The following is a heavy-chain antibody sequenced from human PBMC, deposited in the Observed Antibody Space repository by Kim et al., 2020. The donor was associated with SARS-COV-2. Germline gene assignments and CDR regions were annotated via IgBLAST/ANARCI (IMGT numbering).Heavy chain of an antibody. Sequence: KFQGRVTITRDTSASTAYMELSSLRSEDTAVYYCARDPSSSWTGGWFDPWGQGTLVTVSS. D-gene: IGHD6-13*01. CDR3: ARDPSSSWTGGWFDP. J-gene: IGHJ5*02. V-gene: IGHV1-3*01.